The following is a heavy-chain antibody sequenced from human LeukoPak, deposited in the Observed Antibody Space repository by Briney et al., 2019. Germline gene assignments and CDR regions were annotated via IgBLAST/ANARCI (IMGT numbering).Heavy chain of an antibody. CDR2: IYYSGST. CDR1: GGSINSGGDY. D-gene: IGHD6-13*01. V-gene: IGHV4-31*03. Sequence: SETLSLTCTVSGGSINSGGDYWSWIRQHPGKGLEWIGYIYYSGSTYYNPSLKSRVTISVDTSKNQFSLKLSSVTAADTAVYYCARVVAAAGNHIDYWGQGTLVTVSS. CDR3: ARVVAAAGNHIDY. J-gene: IGHJ4*02.